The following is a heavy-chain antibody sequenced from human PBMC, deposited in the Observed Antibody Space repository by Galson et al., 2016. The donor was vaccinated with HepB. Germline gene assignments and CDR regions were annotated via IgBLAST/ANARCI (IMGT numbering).Heavy chain of an antibody. V-gene: IGHV1-69*13. J-gene: IGHJ6*02. CDR1: GGIFNSDS. CDR3: ARGGLEIGRTDLWGMAV. D-gene: IGHD2-21*01. CDR2: IIPLFGTP. Sequence: SVKVSCKASGGIFNSDSFSWVRQAPGQGLEWVGGIIPLFGTPNCAQTFRDRVIITADESTSTAYLELSSLRSDDTAVDYCARGGLEIGRTDLWGMAVWGRGTKVTVSS.